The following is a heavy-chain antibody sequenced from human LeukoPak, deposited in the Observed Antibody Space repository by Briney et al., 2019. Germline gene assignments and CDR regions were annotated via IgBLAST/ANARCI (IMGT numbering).Heavy chain of an antibody. CDR1: GYTFTSYG. V-gene: IGHV1-18*01. Sequence: ASVKVSCKASGYTFTSYGIRWVRQAPGQGLEWMVWISAYNGNTNYAQKLQGRVTMTTDTSTSTAYMELRSLRSDDTAVYYCARDGDIVVVPAARNWFDPWGQGTLVTVSS. J-gene: IGHJ5*02. D-gene: IGHD2-2*01. CDR2: ISAYNGNT. CDR3: ARDGDIVVVPAARNWFDP.